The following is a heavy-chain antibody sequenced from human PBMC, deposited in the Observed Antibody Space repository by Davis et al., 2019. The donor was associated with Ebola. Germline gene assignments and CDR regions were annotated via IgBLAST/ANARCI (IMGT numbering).Heavy chain of an antibody. Sequence: SGPTLVKPTQTLMLTCTFSGFSLSTTGVGVGWIRQPPGKALEWLALIYWDDGKRYSPSLKTRLTITTDTSKNQVVLTMTNMDPVDTATYYCAHSPAAAGTFDPWGQGTLVTVSS. CDR1: GFSLSTTGVG. CDR2: IYWDDGK. J-gene: IGHJ5*02. CDR3: AHSPAAAGTFDP. V-gene: IGHV2-5*02. D-gene: IGHD6-13*01.